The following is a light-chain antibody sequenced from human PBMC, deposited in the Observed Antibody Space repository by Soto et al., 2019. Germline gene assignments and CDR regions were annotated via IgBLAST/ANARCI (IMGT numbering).Light chain of an antibody. CDR3: QLYGSSLYT. CDR2: TGS. V-gene: IGKV3-20*01. J-gene: IGKJ2*01. CDR1: QPISSSY. Sequence: EIVLTQSPGTLSLSPGDRPTLSCRASQPISSSYLAWYQQRPGQAPRLVIHTGSTRAAGIPDRFSATGSGTDFTLTIRGLEPEDFAVYYCQLYGSSLYTVGQGTKVDIK.